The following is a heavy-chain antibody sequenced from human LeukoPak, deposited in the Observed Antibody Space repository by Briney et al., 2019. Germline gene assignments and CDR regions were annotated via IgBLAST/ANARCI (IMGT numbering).Heavy chain of an antibody. CDR3: ARGEGYGDFGYYMDV. V-gene: IGHV3-23*01. Sequence: PGGSLRLSCAASRFTFNNYAMSWVRRAPGKGLEWVSLISNGGSTSYADSVKGRFTISRDNSKNTLYLQMNSLRAEDTAIYYCARGEGYGDFGYYMDVWGKGTTVTVSS. CDR2: ISNGGST. CDR1: RFTFNNYA. D-gene: IGHD4-17*01. J-gene: IGHJ6*03.